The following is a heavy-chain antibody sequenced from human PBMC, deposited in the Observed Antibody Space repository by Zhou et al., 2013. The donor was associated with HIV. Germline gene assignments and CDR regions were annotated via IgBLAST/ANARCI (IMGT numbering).Heavy chain of an antibody. D-gene: IGHD2-2*01. V-gene: IGHV1-69*13. CDR3: ARGRIPGSGYYYGMDV. CDR2: IIPVFGTT. CDR1: EGTFTSYV. J-gene: IGHJ6*01. Sequence: QVRLVQSGTEVKRPGSSVKVSCKASEGTFTSYVISWVRQAPGQGLEWMGWIIPVFGTTKYAQNFQDRVTITADESATTVYMELSSLRSDDMAVYYYARGRIPGSGYYYGMDVWGQGTTVTVSS.